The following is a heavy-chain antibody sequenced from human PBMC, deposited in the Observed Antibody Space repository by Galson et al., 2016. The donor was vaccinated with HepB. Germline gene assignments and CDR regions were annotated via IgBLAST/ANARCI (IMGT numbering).Heavy chain of an antibody. CDR2: ISSDGSNR. J-gene: IGHJ2*01. D-gene: IGHD2-2*01. CDR3: ARAPGGYATGWFFDL. V-gene: IGHV3-33*05. Sequence: SLRLSCAASGFTFRSYDIHWVRQAPGKGLEWVALISSDGSNRQYADSVRGRLTISRDNFQNTVLLQMNSLRVDDTAIYFCARAPGGYATGWFFDLWGRGTLFTVSS. CDR1: GFTFRSYD.